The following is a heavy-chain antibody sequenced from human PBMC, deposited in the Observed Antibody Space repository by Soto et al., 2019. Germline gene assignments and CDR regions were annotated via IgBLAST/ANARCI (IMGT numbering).Heavy chain of an antibody. D-gene: IGHD6-6*01. CDR2: IYHSGST. J-gene: IGHJ5*02. CDR1: GGSVSSGGYS. CDR3: ARERPDGARLDP. Sequence: SETLSLTCAVSGGSVSSGGYSWSWIRQPPGKGLEWIGYIYHSGSTYYNPSLKSRVTISVDTSKNQFSLKLSSVTAADTAVYYCARERPDGARLDPWGQGTLVTVSS. V-gene: IGHV4-30-2*05.